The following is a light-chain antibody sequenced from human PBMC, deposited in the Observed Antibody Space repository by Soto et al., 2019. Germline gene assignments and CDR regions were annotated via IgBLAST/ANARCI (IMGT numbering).Light chain of an antibody. Sequence: DIQMTQSPSSLSASIGDRVTITCRASQSISSYLNWYQHRPGKAPKLLIYAASSLQPGVPSRFSGSGYGTDFTLTISSLQPQDFTTHYFQQGYSTRLTFGGGTKVEIK. CDR2: AAS. CDR1: QSISSY. J-gene: IGKJ4*01. V-gene: IGKV1-39*01. CDR3: QQGYSTRLT.